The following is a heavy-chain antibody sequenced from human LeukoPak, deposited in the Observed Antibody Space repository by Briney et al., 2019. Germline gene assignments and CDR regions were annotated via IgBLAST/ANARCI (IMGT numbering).Heavy chain of an antibody. CDR3: TRDLGSRGYFDS. Sequence: GGSLRLSCTASGFSFPDYSMSWVRQAPGKGLEWVGAIGSKTYGGTTEYVAYVKGRFTISRDDSKSIAYLQMNSLGTEDTAVYYCTRDLGSRGYFDSWGQGTLVTVSS. V-gene: IGHV3-49*04. J-gene: IGHJ4*02. CDR1: GFSFPDYS. CDR2: IGSKTYGGTT. D-gene: IGHD3-10*02.